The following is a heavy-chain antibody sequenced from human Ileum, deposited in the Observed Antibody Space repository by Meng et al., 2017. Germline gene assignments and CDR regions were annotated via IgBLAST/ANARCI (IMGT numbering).Heavy chain of an antibody. Sequence: QVPLVQAGAEVKKPGAPVKVSCKASGYTFTTYGISWVRQAPGQGLEWMGWMNTDKGNTNYAQKFQGRVTMTRDTSTSTAYMELRSLRSDDTAVYYCAREGAYNGGDYWGQGTLVTVSS. V-gene: IGHV1-18*01. CDR1: GYTFTTYG. CDR2: MNTDKGNT. J-gene: IGHJ4*02. CDR3: AREGAYNGGDY. D-gene: IGHD1-1*01.